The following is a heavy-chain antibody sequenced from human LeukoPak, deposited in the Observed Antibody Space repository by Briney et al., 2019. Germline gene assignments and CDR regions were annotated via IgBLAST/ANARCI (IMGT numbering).Heavy chain of an antibody. J-gene: IGHJ1*01. CDR1: GGSISSSNW. Sequence: NTSGTLSLTCAASGGSISSSNWWSWVRLPPGKGLEWIGEIYHSGSTNYNPSLKSRVTISVDKSKNQFSLKLSSVTAADTAVYYCASGGIAAAGAEYFHHWGQGTLVTVSS. CDR2: IYHSGST. D-gene: IGHD6-13*01. V-gene: IGHV4-4*02. CDR3: ASGGIAAAGAEYFHH.